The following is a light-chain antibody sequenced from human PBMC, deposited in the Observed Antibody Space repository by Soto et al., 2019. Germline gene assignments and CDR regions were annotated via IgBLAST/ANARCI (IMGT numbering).Light chain of an antibody. J-gene: IGKJ1*01. CDR3: KQYDSYSWT. V-gene: IGKV1-5*01. CDR1: QSVSNW. CDR2: DVS. Sequence: DIQMTQAPSTLSASVGEIVTITCRASQSVSNWLAWYQQKPGKAPNLMIYDVSSLESGVPSRFSGSGSGTEFILTISSLQPDDFATYYCKQYDSYSWTLGQGTKVDIK.